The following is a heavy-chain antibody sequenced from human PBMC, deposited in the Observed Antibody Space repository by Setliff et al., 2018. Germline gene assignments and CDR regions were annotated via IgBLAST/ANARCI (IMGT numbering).Heavy chain of an antibody. D-gene: IGHD3-10*01. CDR2: AYYSGST. CDR1: GGSLRTNTYF. CDR3: ARHKSNGSGSYPSLYMDV. V-gene: IGHV4-39*01. Sequence: SETLSLTCTVSGGSLRTNTYFWGWIRQPPGKGLEWIGSAYYSGSTYSNPSLKSRLIISVDAPDNQFSVKLSSVTAADTAVYYCARHKSNGSGSYPSLYMDVWGKGIMVTVSS. J-gene: IGHJ6*03.